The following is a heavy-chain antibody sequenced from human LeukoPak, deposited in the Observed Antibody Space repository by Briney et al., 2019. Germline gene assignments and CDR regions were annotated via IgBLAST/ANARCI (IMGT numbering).Heavy chain of an antibody. V-gene: IGHV3-53*01. CDR1: GFTVSSNY. CDR2: IYSGGST. J-gene: IGHJ6*03. Sequence: GGSLRLSCAASGFTVSSNYMSWVRQAPGKGLEWVSVIYSGGSTYYADSVKGRFTISRDNSKNTLYLQMNSLRAEDTAVYDCASATVTPTSYYYYMDVWGKGTTVTVSS. D-gene: IGHD4-17*01. CDR3: ASATVTPTSYYYYMDV.